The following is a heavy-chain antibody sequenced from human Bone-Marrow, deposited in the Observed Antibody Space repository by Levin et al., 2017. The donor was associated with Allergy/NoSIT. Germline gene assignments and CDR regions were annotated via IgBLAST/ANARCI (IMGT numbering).Heavy chain of an antibody. CDR1: GGSISSYY. J-gene: IGHJ6*02. V-gene: IGHV4-59*01. CDR3: ARDGHTTPPRYYGMDV. Sequence: SQTLSLTCPVSGGSISSYYWSWIRQPPGKGLEWIGYIYYSGTTNYNPSLKSRVTISVDTSKNQFSLKLSSVTAADTAVYFCARDGHTTPPRYYGMDVWGQGTTVTVSS. CDR2: IYYSGTT. D-gene: IGHD1-1*01.